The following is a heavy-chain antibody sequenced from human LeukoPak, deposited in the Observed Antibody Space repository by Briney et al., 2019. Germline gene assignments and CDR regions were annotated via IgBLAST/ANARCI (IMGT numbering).Heavy chain of an antibody. J-gene: IGHJ5*02. CDR2: IYTSGST. CDR3: ASSYSSGWYANWFDP. D-gene: IGHD6-19*01. CDR1: GGSISSGSYY. V-gene: IGHV4-61*02. Sequence: PSETLSLTCTVSGGSISSGSYYWSWIRQPAGKGLEWIGRIYTSGSTNYNPSLKSRVTISVDTSKNQFSLKLSSVTAADTAVYYCASSYSSGWYANWFDPWGQGTLVTVSS.